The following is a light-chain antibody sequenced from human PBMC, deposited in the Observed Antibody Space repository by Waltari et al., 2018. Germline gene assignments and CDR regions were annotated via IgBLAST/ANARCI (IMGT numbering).Light chain of an antibody. CDR2: DVI. Sequence: QSALIQPRSVSRSPGQSVIIPCAGSSSDVGAYDYVSWYQHHPGKAPTLIIYDVIERPSGVPDRSSGSKSGNTASLTISGLQAEDEADYYCCSFAGNYANYVFGTGTKLTVL. CDR1: SSDVGAYDY. J-gene: IGLJ1*01. CDR3: CSFAGNYANYV. V-gene: IGLV2-11*01.